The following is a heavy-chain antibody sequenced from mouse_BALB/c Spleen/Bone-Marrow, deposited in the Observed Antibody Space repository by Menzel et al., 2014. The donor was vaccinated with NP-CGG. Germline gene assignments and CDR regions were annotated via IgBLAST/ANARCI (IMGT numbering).Heavy chain of an antibody. CDR3: TDLLRLRRDY. Sequence: EVMLVESGGGLVQPGGSMKLSCAASGFTFSDAWMDWVRQSPEKGLEWVAEIRSNSNNHATYYAESVKGRFTISRDDSXSTVYLQMNSLRPEDTGIYYCTDLLRLRRDYWGQGTSVTVSS. CDR2: IRSNSNNHAT. D-gene: IGHD1-2*01. J-gene: IGHJ4*01. V-gene: IGHV6-6*01. CDR1: GFTFSDAW.